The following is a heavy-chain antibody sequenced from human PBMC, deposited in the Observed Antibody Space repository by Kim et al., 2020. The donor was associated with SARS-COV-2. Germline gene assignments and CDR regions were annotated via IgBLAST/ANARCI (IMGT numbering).Heavy chain of an antibody. D-gene: IGHD2-2*02. CDR1: GFTFSTYG. J-gene: IGHJ4*02. CDR2: LWYDGSNK. CDR3: AKGYCCTATSYTGGTYFDY. V-gene: IGHV3-33*03. Sequence: GGSLRLSCAASGFTFSTYGMHWVRQAPGKGLEWVATLWYDGSNKYYPDSVKGRFTVSRDNSKNTLYLQVNSLRAEDTAVYYCAKGYCCTATSYTGGTYFDYWGRGTLVTVSS.